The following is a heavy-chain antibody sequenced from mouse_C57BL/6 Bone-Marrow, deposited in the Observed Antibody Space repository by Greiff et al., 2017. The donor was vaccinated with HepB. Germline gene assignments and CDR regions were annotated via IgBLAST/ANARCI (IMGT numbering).Heavy chain of an antibody. CDR3: ARSEVGSSSYYAMDY. Sequence: VQLQQPGAELVKPGASVKLSCKASGYTFTSYWMHWVKQRPGQGLEWIGMIHPNSGSTNYNEKFKSKATLTVDKSSSTAYMQLSSLTSEDSAVYYCARSEVGSSSYYAMDYWGQGTSVTVSS. D-gene: IGHD1-1*01. CDR2: IHPNSGST. CDR1: GYTFTSYW. J-gene: IGHJ4*01. V-gene: IGHV1-64*01.